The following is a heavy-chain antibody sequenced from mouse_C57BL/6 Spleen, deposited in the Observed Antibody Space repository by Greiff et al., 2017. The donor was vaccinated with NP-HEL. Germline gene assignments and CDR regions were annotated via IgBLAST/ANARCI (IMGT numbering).Heavy chain of an antibody. V-gene: IGHV1-61*01. D-gene: IGHD2-1*01. CDR1: GYTFTSYW. Sequence: QVQLQQPGAELVRPGSSVKLSCKASGYTFTSYWMDWVKQRPGQGLEWIGNIYPSDSETHYNQKFKDKATLTVDKSSSTAYMQLSSLTSEDSAVYYGAFYYGNSYYYAMDYWGQGTSVTVSS. J-gene: IGHJ4*01. CDR2: IYPSDSET. CDR3: AFYYGNSYYYAMDY.